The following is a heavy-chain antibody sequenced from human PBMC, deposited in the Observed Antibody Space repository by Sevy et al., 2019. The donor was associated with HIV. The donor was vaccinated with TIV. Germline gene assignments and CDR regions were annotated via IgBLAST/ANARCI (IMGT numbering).Heavy chain of an antibody. CDR1: GGSVSSGSYY. V-gene: IGHV4-61*01. CDR3: ARFQTSLYYHGMDV. J-gene: IGHJ6*02. Sequence: SETLSLTCTVSGGSVSSGSYYWSWIRQPPGKGLESIGHISYSGSTNYNPSLKSRVTISVDTSKNQFSLKLTSVSAADTAVFYCARFQTSLYYHGMDVWGQGTTVTVSS. CDR2: ISYSGST.